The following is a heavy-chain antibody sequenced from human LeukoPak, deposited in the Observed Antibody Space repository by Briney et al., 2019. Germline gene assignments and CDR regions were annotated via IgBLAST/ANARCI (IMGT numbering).Heavy chain of an antibody. V-gene: IGHV3-33*01. J-gene: IGHJ4*02. Sequence: GRSLRLSCAASGFTFSSYGMHWVRQAPGKGLEWVAVIWYDGSNKNYADSVKGRFTISRDNSRNTLYLHMRGLTVEDTALFYCARGVHRSSGWYQSGFDYWGQGTLVTVSS. CDR1: GFTFSSYG. D-gene: IGHD6-19*01. CDR2: IWYDGSNK. CDR3: ARGVHRSSGWYQSGFDY.